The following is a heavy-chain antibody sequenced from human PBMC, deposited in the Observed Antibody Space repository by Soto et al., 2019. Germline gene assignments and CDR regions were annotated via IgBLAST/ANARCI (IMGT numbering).Heavy chain of an antibody. D-gene: IGHD3-16*01. V-gene: IGHV4-34*01. J-gene: IGHJ4*02. Sequence: SETLSLTCNVSGGSFHGYSWSWFRQTSGKGLEWIGDISYRGSTSYSPSLKSRLLISLETSNNQFSLKVASVPPADKAVYYCARALLGFSYGYGGYFDPWGPGTLVTVSS. CDR3: ARALLGFSYGYGGYFDP. CDR1: GGSFHGYS. CDR2: ISYRGST.